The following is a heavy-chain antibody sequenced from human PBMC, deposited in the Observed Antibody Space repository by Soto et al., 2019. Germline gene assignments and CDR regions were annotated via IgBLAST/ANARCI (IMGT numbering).Heavy chain of an antibody. Sequence: EVQLVESGGGLVKPGGSLRLSCATSGFSFTNAWMSWVRQVPGKGLEWVGRIKSKTDGGTTEYPAPVKGRFTISRDDSKNTLSQQIDRGKSGESGQYPRTTVRGITDLVIFAPWGLGTLVNVSS. CDR2: IKSKTDGGTT. J-gene: IGHJ5*02. CDR1: GFSFTNAW. CDR3: TTVRGITDLVIFAP. D-gene: IGHD3-16*01. V-gene: IGHV3-15*01.